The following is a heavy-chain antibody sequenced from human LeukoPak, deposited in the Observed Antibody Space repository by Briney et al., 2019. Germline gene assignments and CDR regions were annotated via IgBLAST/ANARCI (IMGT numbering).Heavy chain of an antibody. J-gene: IGHJ3*02. CDR3: ARVTEPTLTFGGVIVTAPGAFDI. D-gene: IGHD3-16*02. CDR2: IYHSGST. V-gene: IGHV4-4*02. Sequence: PSGTLSLTCAVTGGSISSSNWWSWVRQPPGQGLGWNGEIYHSGSTNSNASLKSRVTISVDKSKNQFSLKLSSVTAEDTAVYYCARVTEPTLTFGGVIVTAPGAFDIWGQGTMVTVSS. CDR1: GGSISSSNW.